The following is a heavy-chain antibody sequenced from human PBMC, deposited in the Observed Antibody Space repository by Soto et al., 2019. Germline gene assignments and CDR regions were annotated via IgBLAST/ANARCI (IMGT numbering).Heavy chain of an antibody. CDR1: GYSFTSYW. Sequence: PGESLKISCKGSGYSFTSYWIAWVRQMPGKGLGLMGIIYPSDSDTRYRPSFQGQVTISADKSISSAYLQWSSLRASGTAMYYCARGGVSTRTFDYWGQGTPVTVSS. J-gene: IGHJ4*02. CDR3: ARGGVSTRTFDY. D-gene: IGHD3-3*01. V-gene: IGHV5-51*01. CDR2: IYPSDSDT.